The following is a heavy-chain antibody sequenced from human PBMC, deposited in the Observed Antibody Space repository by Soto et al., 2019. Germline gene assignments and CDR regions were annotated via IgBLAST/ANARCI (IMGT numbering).Heavy chain of an antibody. Sequence: SETLSLTCAVYGGSFSGYYWSWIRQPPGKGLEWIGEINHSGSTNYNPSLKSRVTISVDTSKNQFSLKLSSVTAADTAVYYCARSDYSRIDYWGQGTLVTVSS. CDR1: GGSFSGYY. D-gene: IGHD4-4*01. CDR3: ARSDYSRIDY. CDR2: INHSGST. V-gene: IGHV4-34*01. J-gene: IGHJ4*02.